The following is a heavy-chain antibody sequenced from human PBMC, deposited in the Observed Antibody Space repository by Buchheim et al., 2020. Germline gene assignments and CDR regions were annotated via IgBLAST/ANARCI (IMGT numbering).Heavy chain of an antibody. D-gene: IGHD6-19*01. CDR1: GGSFSGYY. CDR3: ARSGSTGYSSGEKDFDY. Sequence: QVQLQQWGAGLLKPSETLSLTCAVYGGSFSGYYWSWIRQPPGKGLEWIGEINHSGSTNYNPSLKSRVTISVDTSKNQFSLKLSSVTAADTAVYYCARSGSTGYSSGEKDFDYWGQGTL. V-gene: IGHV4-34*01. J-gene: IGHJ4*02. CDR2: INHSGST.